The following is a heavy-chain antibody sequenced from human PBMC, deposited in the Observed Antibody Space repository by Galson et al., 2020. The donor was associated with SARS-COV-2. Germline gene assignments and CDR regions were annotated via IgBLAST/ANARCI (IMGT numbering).Heavy chain of an antibody. Sequence: GGSLRLSCAASGFTFSSYAMHWVRQAPGKGLEWVAVISYDGSNKYYADSVKGRFTISRDNSKNTLYLQMNSLRAEDTAVDYCARDTLGSYRGYFDYWGQGTLVTVSS. CDR3: ARDTLGSYRGYFDY. CDR2: ISYDGSNK. V-gene: IGHV3-30*04. CDR1: GFTFSSYA. D-gene: IGHD1-26*01. J-gene: IGHJ4*02.